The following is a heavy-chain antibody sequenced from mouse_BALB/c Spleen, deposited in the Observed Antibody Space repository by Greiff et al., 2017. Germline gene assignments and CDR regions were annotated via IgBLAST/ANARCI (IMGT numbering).Heavy chain of an antibody. V-gene: IGHV1S22*01. CDR2: IYPGSGST. Sequence: LQQPGSELVRPGASVKLSCKASGYTFTSYWMHWVKQRPGQGLEWIGNIYPGSGSTNYDEKFKSKATLTVDTSSSTAYMQLSSLTSEDSAVYYGTSPSYYDYDGGYWDMDVWGEGTTVTVSS. D-gene: IGHD2-4*01. CDR3: TSPSYYDYDGGYWDMDV. CDR1: GYTFTSYW. J-gene: IGHJ1*01.